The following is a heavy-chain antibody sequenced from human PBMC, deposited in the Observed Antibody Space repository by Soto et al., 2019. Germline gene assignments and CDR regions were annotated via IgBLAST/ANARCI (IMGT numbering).Heavy chain of an antibody. CDR1: GYTFTTFD. CDR2: MSPDSGET. J-gene: IGHJ4*02. V-gene: IGHV1-8*01. CDR3: ARNKRETGDFDY. Sequence: QVQLVQSGAEVKKPGASVEVSCKASGYTFTTFDNNWMRQAPGQGLEWLGWMSPDSGETGYAQKFQGRVTMTRTTSISTAYMELSSLTSEDTALYYCARNKRETGDFDYWGQGSLVTVSS. D-gene: IGHD7-27*01.